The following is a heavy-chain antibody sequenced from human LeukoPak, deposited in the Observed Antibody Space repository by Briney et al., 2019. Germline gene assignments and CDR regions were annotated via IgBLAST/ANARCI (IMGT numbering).Heavy chain of an antibody. Sequence: GASVKVSCKASGGTFSSYAISWVRQAPGQGLEWMGRIIPILGIANYAQKFQGRVTITADKSTSTAYMELSSLRSEDTAVYYCARVGVEGASCYDYWGQGTLVTVSS. CDR1: GGTFSSYA. CDR2: IIPILGIA. J-gene: IGHJ4*02. CDR3: ARVGVEGASCYDY. D-gene: IGHD2-2*01. V-gene: IGHV1-69*04.